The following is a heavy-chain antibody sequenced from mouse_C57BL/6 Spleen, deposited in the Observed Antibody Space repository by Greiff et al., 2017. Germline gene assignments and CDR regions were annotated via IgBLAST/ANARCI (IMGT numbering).Heavy chain of an antibody. D-gene: IGHD2-2*01. CDR3: ARGGSMVTTRFDY. J-gene: IGHJ2*01. CDR1: GYAFSSSW. Sequence: VKLQESGPELVKPGASVKISCKASGYAFSSSWMNWVKQRPGKGLEWIGRIYPGDGDTNYNGKFKGKATLTPDKSSSTAYMQLSSLTSEDSAVYFCARGGSMVTTRFDYWGQGTTLTVSS. V-gene: IGHV1-82*01. CDR2: IYPGDGDT.